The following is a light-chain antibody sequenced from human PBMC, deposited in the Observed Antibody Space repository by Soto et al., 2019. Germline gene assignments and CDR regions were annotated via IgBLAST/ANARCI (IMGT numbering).Light chain of an antibody. CDR1: QSVRSSF. CDR2: GTS. Sequence: EIVLTQSPGTLSLSPGERATLSCRASQSVRSSFLAWYQQKRGQPPRLLMYGTSSRATGVPDRFSGSGSGTDFTLTISRLEPEDFAVYYCQQYGSSPPWTFGQGTK. V-gene: IGKV3-20*01. J-gene: IGKJ1*01. CDR3: QQYGSSPPWT.